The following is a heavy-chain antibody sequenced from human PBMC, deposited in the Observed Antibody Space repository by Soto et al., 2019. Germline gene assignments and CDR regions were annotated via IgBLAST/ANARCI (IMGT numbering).Heavy chain of an antibody. CDR2: IYYSGST. Sequence: SETLSLTCTVSGGSVSSGSYYWSWIRQPPGKGLEWIGYIYYSGSTNYNPSLKSRVTISVDTSKNQFSLKLSSVTAADTAVYYCARVLTGPYFDYCGQGTLVPVSS. V-gene: IGHV4-61*01. CDR3: ARVLTGPYFDY. CDR1: GGSVSSGSYY. J-gene: IGHJ4*02. D-gene: IGHD3-9*01.